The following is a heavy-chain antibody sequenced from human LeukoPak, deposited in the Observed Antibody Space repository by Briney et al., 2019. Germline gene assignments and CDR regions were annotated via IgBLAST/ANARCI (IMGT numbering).Heavy chain of an antibody. J-gene: IGHJ5*02. CDR3: ARARWGGRDWNYGNQKWFDH. Sequence: PSETLSLTRTVSGGSISSSSYYGGGIRQPPGKGLEGIGSIYYSGSTFYNPPLKSRLTISVDTSKNQFSLKLSSVTAAEKVVYYCARARWGGRDWNYGNQKWFDHWGQGTLVTVSS. CDR1: GGSISSSSYY. CDR2: IYYSGST. D-gene: IGHD1-7*01. V-gene: IGHV4-39*01.